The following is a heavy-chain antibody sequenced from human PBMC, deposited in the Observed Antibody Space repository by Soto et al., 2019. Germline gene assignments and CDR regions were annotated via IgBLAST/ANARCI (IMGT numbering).Heavy chain of an antibody. CDR1: GFTFSSYA. D-gene: IGHD4-17*01. CDR3: AKDDYGYWFDP. Sequence: EVQLLESGGGLVQPGGALRLSCAASGFTFSSYAMSWVRQAPGKGLEWVSSISDGGNKIYYADSVKGRFTISRDNSKSTLYLQMNSLRAEDTAIYYCAKDDYGYWFDPWGQGPLVTVSS. CDR2: ISDGGNKI. V-gene: IGHV3-23*01. J-gene: IGHJ5*02.